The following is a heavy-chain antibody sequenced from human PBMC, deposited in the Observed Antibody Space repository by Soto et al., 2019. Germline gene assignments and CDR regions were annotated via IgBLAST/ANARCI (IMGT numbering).Heavy chain of an antibody. CDR3: ARLVKYCTNGVCFDFDY. Sequence: GESLKISCKGSGYSFTSYWIGWVRQMPGKGLEWMGIIYPGDSDTIYSPSLQGQVTISADKSISTAYLQWSSLKASDTAMYYCARLVKYCTNGVCFDFDYWGQGTLVTVSS. CDR1: GYSFTSYW. D-gene: IGHD2-8*01. CDR2: IYPGDSDT. V-gene: IGHV5-51*01. J-gene: IGHJ4*02.